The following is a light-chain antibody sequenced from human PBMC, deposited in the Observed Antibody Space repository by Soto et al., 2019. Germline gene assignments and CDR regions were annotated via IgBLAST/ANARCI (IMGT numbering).Light chain of an antibody. CDR1: SSNIGSDF. CDR3: SAWDDSLSAYV. CDR2: HNY. Sequence: QSALNQPPSASGTPGQRVTISCSGSSSNIGSDFVYWYQQLPGTAPKLLIYHNYQRPSGVPDRFSGSKSGTSGSLAISDLRSEDEADYYCSAWDDSLSAYVFGDGTKVTVL. V-gene: IGLV1-47*01. J-gene: IGLJ1*01.